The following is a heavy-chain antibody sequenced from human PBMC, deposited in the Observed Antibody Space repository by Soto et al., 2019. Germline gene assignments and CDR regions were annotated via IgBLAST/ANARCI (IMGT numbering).Heavy chain of an antibody. D-gene: IGHD2-21*01. J-gene: IGHJ6*02. V-gene: IGHV4-61*08. Sequence: QVQLQESGPGLVEPLETLSLTCSVSGGSVNSGDFYWNWMRQAPGKGLEWIGYSFYNGRPNYKSSLRRRVTITVDTSKNQFSLKLNSVTAADTAVYYCARATYCVGGACYAGRKGLDVWGQGTTVTVSS. CDR3: ARATYCVGGACYAGRKGLDV. CDR1: GGSVNSGDFY. CDR2: SFYNGRP.